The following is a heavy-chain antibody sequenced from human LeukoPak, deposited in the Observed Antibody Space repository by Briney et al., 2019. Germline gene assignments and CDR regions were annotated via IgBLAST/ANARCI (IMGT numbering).Heavy chain of an antibody. CDR2: IYHSGST. D-gene: IGHD5-18*01. CDR1: GYSISSGYY. V-gene: IGHV4-38-2*02. J-gene: IGHJ4*02. Sequence: SETLSLTCTVSGYSISSGYYWGWIRQPPGKGLEWIGSIYHSGSTYYNPSLKSRVTISVDTSKNQFSLKLSSVTAADTAVYYCARGGGYSYGYYFDYWGQGTLVTVSS. CDR3: ARGGGYSYGYYFDY.